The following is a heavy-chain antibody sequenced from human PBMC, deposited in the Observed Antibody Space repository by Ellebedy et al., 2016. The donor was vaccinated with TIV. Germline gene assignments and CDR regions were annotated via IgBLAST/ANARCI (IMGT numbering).Heavy chain of an antibody. CDR3: ARVGVSHRDVRGEYYFDY. J-gene: IGHJ4*02. V-gene: IGHV3-7*02. CDR2: IKQDGSEK. D-gene: IGHD3-10*02. CDR1: GFTFRSYW. Sequence: PGGSLRLSCAASGFTFRSYWMRWVRQAPGKGLEWVANIKQDGSEKYYVDSVKGRFTISRDNAKNSLYLQMNSLRAEDTAVYYCARVGVSHRDVRGEYYFDYWGQGTLVTVSS.